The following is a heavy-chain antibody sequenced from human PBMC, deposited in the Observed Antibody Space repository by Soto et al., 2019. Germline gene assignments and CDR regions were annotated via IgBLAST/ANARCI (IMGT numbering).Heavy chain of an antibody. Sequence: PSQTLSPTCVISGDSVSSNTVAWNWVRQSPSRGLEWLGRTYYRSKWYSHYAVSVRSRIMINSDTSKNQFSLQLKSVTPEDTAVYFCVRVGVAAGSGFYYYHAMDVWGQGTTVTVSS. J-gene: IGHJ6*02. CDR1: GDSVSSNTVA. V-gene: IGHV6-1*01. CDR2: TYYRSKWYS. CDR3: VRVGVAAGSGFYYYHAMDV. D-gene: IGHD3-10*01.